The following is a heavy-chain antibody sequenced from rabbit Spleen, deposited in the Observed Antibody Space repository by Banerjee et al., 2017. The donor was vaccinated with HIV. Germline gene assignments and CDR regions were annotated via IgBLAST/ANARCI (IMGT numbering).Heavy chain of an antibody. V-gene: IGHV1S47*01. Sequence: QEQLVESGGGLVQPGGSLKLSCKASGFDFSNYGVSWVRQAPGKGLEWIGYIDPIFGSTYYASWVNGRFSISRENTQNTVSLQVNSLTAADTATYFCARDLVAVIGWNFNLWGPGTLVTVS. J-gene: IGHJ4*01. CDR3: ARDLVAVIGWNFNL. CDR1: GFDFSNYG. D-gene: IGHD5-1*01. CDR2: IDPIFGST.